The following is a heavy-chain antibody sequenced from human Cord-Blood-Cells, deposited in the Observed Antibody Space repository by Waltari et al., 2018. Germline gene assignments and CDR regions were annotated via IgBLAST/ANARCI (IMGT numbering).Heavy chain of an antibody. Sequence: VQLVQSVAEVKKHRASGTVYCEASGYSFTRYGISWVRQGRGQGLEWMGWISAYNGNTNYAQKLQGRVTMTTDTSTSTAYMELRSLRSDDTAVYYCARSIAALPVYNWFDPWGQGTLVTVSS. CDR3: ARSIAALPVYNWFDP. CDR2: ISAYNGNT. V-gene: IGHV1-18*01. J-gene: IGHJ5*02. D-gene: IGHD6-13*01. CDR1: GYSFTRYG.